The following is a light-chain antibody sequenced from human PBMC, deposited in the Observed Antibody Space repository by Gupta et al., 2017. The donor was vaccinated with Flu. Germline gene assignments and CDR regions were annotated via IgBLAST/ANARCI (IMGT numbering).Light chain of an antibody. CDR2: EVS. CDR3: SSYPSSSTWV. Sequence: STTIPCTGTSSEVGGYNFVSWYQQHPGKAPKLMICEVSNRPSGVSNRFSGSKSGNTASLTISGLQAEDEADYYCSSYPSSSTWVFGGGTKLTVL. J-gene: IGLJ3*02. V-gene: IGLV2-14*01. CDR1: SSEVGGYNF.